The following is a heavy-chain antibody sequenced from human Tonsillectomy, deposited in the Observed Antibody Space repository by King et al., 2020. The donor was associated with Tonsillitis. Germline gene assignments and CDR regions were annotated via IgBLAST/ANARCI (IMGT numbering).Heavy chain of an antibody. CDR2: ISSSSYI. J-gene: IGHJ4*02. CDR3: ARDRKVNSRAFDY. V-gene: IGHV3-21*01. CDR1: GFTFSSYS. D-gene: IGHD4-23*01. Sequence: VQLVESGGGLVKPGGSLRLSCAASGFTFSSYSMNWVRQAPGKGLEWVSSISSSSYIYYADSVKGRFTISRDNAKNSLYLQMNSLRAEDTAVYYCARDRKVNSRAFDYWGQGTLVTVSS.